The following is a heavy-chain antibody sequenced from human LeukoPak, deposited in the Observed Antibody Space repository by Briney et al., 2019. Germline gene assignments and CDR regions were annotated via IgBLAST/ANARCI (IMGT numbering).Heavy chain of an antibody. J-gene: IGHJ5*02. D-gene: IGHD3-16*01. CDR3: ARPGYYDYVWGSPQGWFDP. Sequence: SETLSLTCTVSGGSISSSSYYWGWIRQPPGKGLEWIGSIYYSGSTYYNPSLKSRVTISVDTSKNQFSLKLSSVTAADTAVYYCARPGYYDYVWGSPQGWFDPWGQGTLVTVSS. V-gene: IGHV4-39*01. CDR2: IYYSGST. CDR1: GGSISSSSYY.